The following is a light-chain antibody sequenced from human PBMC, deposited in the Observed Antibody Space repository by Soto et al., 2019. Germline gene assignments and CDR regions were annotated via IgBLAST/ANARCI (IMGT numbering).Light chain of an antibody. CDR2: EVT. CDR3: CSYAGSSTVI. Sequence: QSLLTQPASVSGSPGQSITISCTGTSGDVGSYDLVSWYQQPPGKAPKLMIYEVTKRPSGVSDRFSGSKSGNTASLTISGLQAEDEANYYCCSYAGSSTVIFGGGTKLTVL. V-gene: IGLV2-23*02. J-gene: IGLJ2*01. CDR1: SGDVGSYDL.